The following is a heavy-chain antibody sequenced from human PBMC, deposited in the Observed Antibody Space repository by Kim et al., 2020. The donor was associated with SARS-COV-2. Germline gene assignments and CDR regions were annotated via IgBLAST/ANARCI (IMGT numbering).Heavy chain of an antibody. Sequence: SVKVSCKASGGTFSSYTISWVRQAPGQGLEWMGRIIPILGIANYAQKFQGRVTITADKSTSTAYMELSSLRSEDTAVYYCARGDYGSGINDAFDIWGQGTMVTVSS. J-gene: IGHJ3*02. CDR1: GGTFSSYT. D-gene: IGHD3-10*01. CDR2: IIPILGIA. V-gene: IGHV1-69*02. CDR3: ARGDYGSGINDAFDI.